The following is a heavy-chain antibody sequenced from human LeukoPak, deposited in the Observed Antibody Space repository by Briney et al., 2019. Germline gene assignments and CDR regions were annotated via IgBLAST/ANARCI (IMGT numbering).Heavy chain of an antibody. CDR2: ISGDGART. D-gene: IGHD2-21*01. CDR1: GFSFNNYV. Sequence: GGSLRLSCAASGFSFNNYVMSWVRQAPGKGLEWVSAISGDGARTYYADSVKGRFTISRGNSKNTLDLQMNSLRAEDTAIYYCAKTVVVIAFRFDSWGQGSLVTVSS. V-gene: IGHV3-23*01. J-gene: IGHJ4*02. CDR3: AKTVVVIAFRFDS.